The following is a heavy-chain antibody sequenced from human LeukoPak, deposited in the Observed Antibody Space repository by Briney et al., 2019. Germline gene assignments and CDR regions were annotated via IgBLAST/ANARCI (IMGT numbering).Heavy chain of an antibody. V-gene: IGHV5-51*01. D-gene: IGHD6-19*01. CDR3: AKSLAVADTDAFDI. Sequence: GESLKISCKGSGYRFTSHWIGWVRQMPGKGLEWMGIIYPGNSETRYSPSFQGQVTISADKSITTASLQWSSLKASDTAMYYCAKSLAVADTDAFDIWGQGTMVTVSS. CDR1: GYRFTSHW. CDR2: IYPGNSET. J-gene: IGHJ3*02.